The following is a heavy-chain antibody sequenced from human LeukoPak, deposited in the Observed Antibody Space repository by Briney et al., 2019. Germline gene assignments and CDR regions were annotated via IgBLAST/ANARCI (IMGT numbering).Heavy chain of an antibody. D-gene: IGHD2-2*01. CDR1: GYTFTGYY. V-gene: IGHV1-2*02. J-gene: IGHJ5*02. CDR3: ARGLRYCSSTSCYKIGWFDP. CDR2: INPNSGGT. Sequence: ASVKVSCKASGYTFTGYYMHWVRQAPGQGLEWMGWINPNSGGTNYAQKFQGRVTMTRDTSISTAYMELSRLRSDDTAVYYYARGLRYCSSTSCYKIGWFDPWGQGTLVTVSS.